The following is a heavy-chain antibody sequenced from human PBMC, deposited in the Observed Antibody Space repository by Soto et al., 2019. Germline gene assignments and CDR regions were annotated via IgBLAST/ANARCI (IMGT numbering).Heavy chain of an antibody. J-gene: IGHJ6*02. Sequence: PGGSLRLSCAASGFSFSSHGMHWARQAPGKGLEWVAVISYDGSNQYYADSVKGRFTISRDNSKNTLYLQMKSLRAEDTALYYCAKGDTTMITDYYAMDVWGQGTTVTVSS. CDR2: ISYDGSNQ. D-gene: IGHD5-18*01. CDR3: AKGDTTMITDYYAMDV. CDR1: GFSFSSHG. V-gene: IGHV3-30*18.